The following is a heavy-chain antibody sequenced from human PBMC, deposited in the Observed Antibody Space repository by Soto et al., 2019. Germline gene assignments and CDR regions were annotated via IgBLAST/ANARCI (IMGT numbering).Heavy chain of an antibody. Sequence: PSETLSLTCAVSGGSISSSNWWSWVRQPPGKGLEWIGEIYHSGSTNYNPSLKSRVTISVDKSKNQFSLKLSSVTAADTAVYYCARARITIFVSTPWFDPWGQGXLVTVYS. CDR3: ARARITIFVSTPWFDP. CDR1: GGSISSSNW. V-gene: IGHV4-4*02. J-gene: IGHJ5*02. D-gene: IGHD3-3*01. CDR2: IYHSGST.